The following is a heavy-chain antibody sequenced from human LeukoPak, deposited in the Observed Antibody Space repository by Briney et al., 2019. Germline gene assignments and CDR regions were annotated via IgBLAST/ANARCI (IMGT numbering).Heavy chain of an antibody. J-gene: IGHJ4*02. D-gene: IGHD3-10*01. Sequence: PSETLSLTCTVSGGSITDYYWSWIRQPPGKGLEWIAYIYSTGTTNYNPSLKNRVIISVDTSKKQFSLRLDSVTAADTAVYYCAGTHYYGSGSYFDYWGQGTLVTVSS. V-gene: IGHV4-4*08. CDR1: GGSITDYY. CDR2: IYSTGTT. CDR3: AGTHYYGSGSYFDY.